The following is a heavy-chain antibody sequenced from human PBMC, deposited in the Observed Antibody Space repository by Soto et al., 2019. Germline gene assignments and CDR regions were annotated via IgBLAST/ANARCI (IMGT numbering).Heavy chain of an antibody. CDR2: INHSGST. D-gene: IGHD6-13*01. CDR1: GGSFSGYY. Sequence: QVQLQQWGAGLLKPSETLSLTCAVYGGSFSGYYWSWIRQPPGKGLEWIGEINHSGSTNYNPSLKSRVTISVDTSKNQFSLKLSSVTAADTAVYYCARGGIAAAGGFDYWGQGTLDTVSS. J-gene: IGHJ4*02. CDR3: ARGGIAAAGGFDY. V-gene: IGHV4-34*01.